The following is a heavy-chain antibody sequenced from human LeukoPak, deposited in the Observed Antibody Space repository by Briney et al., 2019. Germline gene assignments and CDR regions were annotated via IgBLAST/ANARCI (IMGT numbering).Heavy chain of an antibody. CDR3: AGSLGTDQLLLRTFDY. D-gene: IGHD2-2*01. J-gene: IGHJ4*02. CDR1: GGTSSSYA. Sequence: SVKVSCKASGGTSSSYAISWVRQAPGQGLGWMGGIIPIFGTANYAQKFQGRVTITADESTSTAYMELSSLRSEDTAVYYCAGSLGTDQLLLRTFDYWGQGTLVTVSS. V-gene: IGHV1-69*01. CDR2: IIPIFGTA.